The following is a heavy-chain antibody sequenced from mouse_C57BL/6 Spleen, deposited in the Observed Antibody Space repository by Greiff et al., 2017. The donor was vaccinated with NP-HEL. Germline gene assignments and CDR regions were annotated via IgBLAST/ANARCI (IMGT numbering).Heavy chain of an antibody. V-gene: IGHV5-6*01. CDR1: GFTFSSYG. CDR2: ISSGGSYT. J-gene: IGHJ2*01. Sequence: EVKVVESGGDLVKPGGSLKLSCAASGFTFSSYGMSWVRQTPDKRLEWVATISSGGSYTYYPDSVKGRFTISRDNAKNTLYLQMSSLKSEDTAMYYCARDGSNYYFDYWGQGTTLTVSS. D-gene: IGHD2-5*01. CDR3: ARDGSNYYFDY.